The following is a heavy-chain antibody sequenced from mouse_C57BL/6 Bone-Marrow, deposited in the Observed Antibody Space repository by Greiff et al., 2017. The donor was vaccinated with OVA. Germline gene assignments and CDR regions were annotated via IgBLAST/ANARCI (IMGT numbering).Heavy chain of an antibody. CDR1: GYTFTSYW. CDR2: IYPGSGST. CDR3: ARARLSFDY. V-gene: IGHV1-55*01. Sequence: QVHVKQPGAELVKPGASVKMSCKASGYTFTSYWITWVKQRPGQGLEWIGDIYPGSGSTNYNEKFKSKATLTVDTSSSTAYMQLSSLTSEDSAVYYCARARLSFDYWGQGTTLTVSS. D-gene: IGHD2-2*01. J-gene: IGHJ2*01.